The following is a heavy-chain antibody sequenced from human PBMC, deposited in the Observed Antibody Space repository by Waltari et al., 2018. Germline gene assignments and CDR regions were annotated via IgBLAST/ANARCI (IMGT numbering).Heavy chain of an antibody. D-gene: IGHD5-12*01. CDR1: GYSISSGYY. J-gene: IGHJ4*02. V-gene: IGHV4-38-2*02. CDR3: ASHRPGWLRPNYFDY. CDR2: IYHSGST. Sequence: QVQLQESGPGLVKPSETLSLTCTVSGYSISSGYYWGWIRQPPGKGLEWIGSIYHSGSTYYNPSLKSRVTISVDTSKNQFSLKLSSVTAADTAVYYCASHRPGWLRPNYFDYWGQGTLVTVSS.